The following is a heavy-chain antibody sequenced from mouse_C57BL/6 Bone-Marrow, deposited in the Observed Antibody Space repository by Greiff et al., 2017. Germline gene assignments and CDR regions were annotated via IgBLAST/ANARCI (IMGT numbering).Heavy chain of an antibody. CDR1: GYSFTDYN. D-gene: IGHD2-4*01. CDR2: INPNYGTT. J-gene: IGHJ4*01. V-gene: IGHV1-39*01. CDR3: ARGYDYGYSMDY. Sequence: EVKVVESGPELVKPGASVKISCKASGYSFTDYNMNWVKQSNGKSLEWIGVINPNYGTTSYNQKFKGKATLTVDQSSSTAYMQLNSLTSEDSAVYYCARGYDYGYSMDYWGQGTSVTGSS.